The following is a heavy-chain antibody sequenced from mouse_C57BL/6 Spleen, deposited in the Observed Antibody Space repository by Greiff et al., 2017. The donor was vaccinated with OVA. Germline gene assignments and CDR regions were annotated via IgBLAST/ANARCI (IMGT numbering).Heavy chain of an antibody. V-gene: IGHV10-3*01. CDR2: IRSKSSNYAT. CDR3: VRGRDSSGYAYFDY. CDR1: GFTFNTYA. Sequence: EVKLVESGGGLVQPKGSLKLSCAASGFTFNTYAMHWVRQAPGKGLEWVARIRSKSSNYATYYADSVKDRFTISRDDSQSMLYLQMNNLKTEDTAMYYCVRGRDSSGYAYFDYWGQGTTLTVSS. D-gene: IGHD3-2*02. J-gene: IGHJ2*01.